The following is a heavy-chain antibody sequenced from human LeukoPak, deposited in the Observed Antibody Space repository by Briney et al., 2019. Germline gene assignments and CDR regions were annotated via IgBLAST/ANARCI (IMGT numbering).Heavy chain of an antibody. CDR3: ARLKYYYDSSGYYYEFDAFDI. CDR2: IYYSGST. J-gene: IGHJ3*02. Sequence: SETLSLTCTVSGGSISSYYWSWIRQPPGKGLEWIGYIYYSGSTNYNPSLKSRVTISVDTSKNQFSLKLSSVTAADTAVYYCARLKYYYDSSGYYYEFDAFDIWGQGTMVTVSS. CDR1: GGSISSYY. V-gene: IGHV4-59*01. D-gene: IGHD3-22*01.